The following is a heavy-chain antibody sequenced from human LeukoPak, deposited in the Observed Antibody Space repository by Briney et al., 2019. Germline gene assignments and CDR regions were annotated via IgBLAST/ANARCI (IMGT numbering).Heavy chain of an antibody. D-gene: IGHD3-22*01. CDR1: GFTFSSYG. CDR2: ISHDAKST. CDR3: AEDGGNYYDTAGNHLMRSYMDV. J-gene: IGHJ6*01. V-gene: IGHV3-30*18. Sequence: GGSLRLSCATPGFTFSSYGMHWVRQVPGKGLEWVTVISHDAKSTYHVDSVKGRFTISRDNSKNTLYLQMNSLRAEDTAVYYCAEDGGNYYDTAGNHLMRSYMDVWGKGPRSPSPQ.